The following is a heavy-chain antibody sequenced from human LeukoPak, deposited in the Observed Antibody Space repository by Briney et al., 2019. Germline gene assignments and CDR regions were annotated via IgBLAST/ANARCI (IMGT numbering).Heavy chain of an antibody. CDR3: ARDRLGATYFDY. Sequence: QLWGSLRLSCAASGFTFSSYAMSWVRQAPGKGLEWVSAISGSGGSTYYADSVKGRFTISRDNSKNSLYLQMNSLRAEDTAVYYCARDRLGATYFDYWGQGTLVTVSS. CDR1: GFTFSSYA. CDR2: ISGSGGST. V-gene: IGHV3-23*01. J-gene: IGHJ4*02. D-gene: IGHD1-26*01.